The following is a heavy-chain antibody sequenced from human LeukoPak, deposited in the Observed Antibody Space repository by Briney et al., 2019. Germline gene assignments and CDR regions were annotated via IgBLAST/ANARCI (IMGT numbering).Heavy chain of an antibody. CDR2: IKQDGSEK. CDR1: GFTFTSYG. J-gene: IGHJ6*03. CDR3: ARDFGDFWSGYYPSYYNYYMDV. Sequence: GGSLRLSCAASGFTFTSYGMHWVRQAPGKGLEWVANIKQDGSEKYYVDSVKGRFTISRDNAKNSLYLQMNSLRAEDTAVYHCARDFGDFWSGYYPSYYNYYMDVWGKGTTVTVSS. V-gene: IGHV3-7*01. D-gene: IGHD3-3*01.